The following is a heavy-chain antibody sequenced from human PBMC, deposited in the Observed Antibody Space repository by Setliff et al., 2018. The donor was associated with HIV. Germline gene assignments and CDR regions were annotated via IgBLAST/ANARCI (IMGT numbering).Heavy chain of an antibody. CDR1: VSPSVITT. Sequence: PSEPCPSPALSLVSPSVITTGTGFASPQGGGLEWIGEINHSGNTDYNSSLKSRVTISVDTSKNQFSLKLTAVTAADTAVYYCARGGGHHSSSWYLTGTSYFDCWGPGALVTVSS. V-gene: IGHV4-34*01. CDR2: INHSGNT. D-gene: IGHD6-13*01. J-gene: IGHJ4*02. CDR3: ARGGGHHSSSWYLTGTSYFDC.